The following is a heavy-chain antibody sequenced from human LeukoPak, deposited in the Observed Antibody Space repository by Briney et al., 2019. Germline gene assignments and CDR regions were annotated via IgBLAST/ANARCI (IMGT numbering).Heavy chain of an antibody. Sequence: GGSLRLSCAASGFTVSSNYMSWVRQAPGKGLEWVSVIYSGGSTYYADSVKGRFTISRDNSKSSLFLQMNSLRTEDTALYYCARDHVYGGADYWGQGTLVTVSS. V-gene: IGHV3-53*05. J-gene: IGHJ4*02. D-gene: IGHD5/OR15-5a*01. CDR3: ARDHVYGGADY. CDR2: IYSGGST. CDR1: GFTVSSNY.